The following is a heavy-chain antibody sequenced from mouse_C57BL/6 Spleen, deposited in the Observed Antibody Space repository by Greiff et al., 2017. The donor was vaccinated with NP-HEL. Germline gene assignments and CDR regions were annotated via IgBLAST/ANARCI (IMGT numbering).Heavy chain of an antibody. CDR1: GYTFTSYW. CDR3: ARGGESAMDY. CDR2: IDPSDSYT. J-gene: IGHJ4*01. Sequence: VQLQQPGAELVKPGASVKLSCKASGYTFTSYWMQWVKQRPGQGLEWIGEIDPSDSYTNYNQKFKGKATLTVDTSSSTAYMQLSSLTSEDSAVYYCARGGESAMDYWGQGTSVTVSS. V-gene: IGHV1-50*01.